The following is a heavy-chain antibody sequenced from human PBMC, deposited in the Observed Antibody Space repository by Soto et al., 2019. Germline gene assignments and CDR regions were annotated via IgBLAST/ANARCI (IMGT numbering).Heavy chain of an antibody. CDR3: ARRAAYSSSYFFDY. CDR2: VDWDDDK. V-gene: IGHV2-70*01. D-gene: IGHD6-6*01. J-gene: IGHJ4*02. Sequence: SGPTVVNPTQTLTLTCTFTGFSLRTSGMCVSWIRQPPGKALEWLALVDWDDDKYYNTSLRTRLTISRDTSKNQVILTMTNMDPVDTATYYCARRAAYSSSYFFDYWGQGSLVTVSS. CDR1: GFSLRTSGMC.